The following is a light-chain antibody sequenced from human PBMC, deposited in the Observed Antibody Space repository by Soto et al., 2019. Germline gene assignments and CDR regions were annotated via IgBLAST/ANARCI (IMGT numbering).Light chain of an antibody. CDR3: QQYGSSPPIT. Sequence: VLTQSPATLSLSSGQRATLSSRASQSVPRSYLASFQRKPGQAPRLLSHDACSRATGIPDRFSGSGSGTDFTLTISRLEPEDFAVYYCQQYGSSPPITFGQGTRLEIK. CDR1: QSVPRSY. J-gene: IGKJ5*01. V-gene: IGKV3-20*01. CDR2: DAC.